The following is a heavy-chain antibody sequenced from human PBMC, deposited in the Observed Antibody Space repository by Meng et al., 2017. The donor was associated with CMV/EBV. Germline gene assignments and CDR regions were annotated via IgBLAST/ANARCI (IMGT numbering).Heavy chain of an antibody. CDR2: IIPIFGTA. CDR3: AREDYYGSGDDAFDI. Sequence: SVKVSCKASGGTFSSYAISWVRQAPGQGLEWMGGIIPIFGTANYAQKFQGRVTMTRDTSISTAYMELSRLRSDDTAVYYCAREDYYGSGDDAFDIWGQGTMVTVSS. J-gene: IGHJ3*02. V-gene: IGHV1-69*05. D-gene: IGHD3-10*01. CDR1: GGTFSSYA.